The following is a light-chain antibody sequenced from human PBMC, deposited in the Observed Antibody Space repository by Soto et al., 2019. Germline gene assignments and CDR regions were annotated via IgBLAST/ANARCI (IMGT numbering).Light chain of an antibody. V-gene: IGKV3-20*01. CDR1: QRVPSKY. CDR2: GAS. CDR3: QQYCDSPPMYT. J-gene: IGKJ2*01. Sequence: EIVLTQSPGTLSLSPGERATLSCRASQRVPSKYLAWYQQKPGQAPRLLFSGASSSASGIPFTFSGSGSGSVSTLTITVLEPEDFAVYYCQQYCDSPPMYTFVQGNKLQ.